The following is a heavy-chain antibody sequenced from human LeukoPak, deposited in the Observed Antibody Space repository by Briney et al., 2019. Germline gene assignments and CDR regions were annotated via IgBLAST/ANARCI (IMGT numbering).Heavy chain of an antibody. J-gene: IGHJ4*02. Sequence: SVKVSCKTSGGTFSSSAISWVRQAPGQGLEWMGGIIPLFGKANYAQKFRGRVTITADESTSTVYMEMSSLTSDDTAVYYCARGGGGYNWNGVPDFWGQGTLVTVSS. D-gene: IGHD1-1*01. CDR1: GGTFSSSA. CDR2: IIPLFGKA. V-gene: IGHV1-69*13. CDR3: ARGGGGYNWNGVPDF.